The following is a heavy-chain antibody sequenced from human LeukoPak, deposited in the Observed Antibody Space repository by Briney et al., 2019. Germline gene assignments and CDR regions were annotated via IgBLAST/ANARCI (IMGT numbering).Heavy chain of an antibody. CDR1: GFTFSSYE. CDR2: ISSSGSTI. Sequence: GGSLRPSCAASGFTFSSYEMNWVRQAPGKGLEWVSYISSSGSTIYYADSVKGRFTISRDNAKNSLYLQMNSLRAEDTAVYYCAKRDGLRLRGVIANYYYYYMDVWCKRTTVTVSS. CDR3: AKRDGLRLRGVIANYYYYYMDV. D-gene: IGHD3-10*01. V-gene: IGHV3-48*03. J-gene: IGHJ6*03.